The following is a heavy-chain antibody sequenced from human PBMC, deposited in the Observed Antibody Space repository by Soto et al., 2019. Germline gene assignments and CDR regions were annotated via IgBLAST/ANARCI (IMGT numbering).Heavy chain of an antibody. D-gene: IGHD5-12*01. V-gene: IGHV3-15*07. Sequence: EVQLVESGGGLVKPGGSLRLSCAASGFTFSNAWMNWVRQAPGKGLEWVGRIKSETDGGTTDYAAPVKGRFTISRDDSKNKRYLQMNRLKTEDTAVYDCTIPRGYVAYGMDVWGQGTTVTVSS. CDR3: TIPRGYVAYGMDV. J-gene: IGHJ6*02. CDR2: IKSETDGGTT. CDR1: GFTFSNAW.